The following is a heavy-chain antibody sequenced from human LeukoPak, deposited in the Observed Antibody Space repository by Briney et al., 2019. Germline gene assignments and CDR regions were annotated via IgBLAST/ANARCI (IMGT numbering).Heavy chain of an antibody. CDR3: AKLDRAIFGVVIIPVWRSYGMDV. CDR2: ISGSGGST. CDR1: GFTFSSYA. J-gene: IGHJ6*02. D-gene: IGHD3-3*01. Sequence: YPGGSLRLSCAASGFTFSSYAMSWVRKAPGKGLEWVSAISGSGGSTYYADSVKGRFTISRDNSKNTLYLQMNSLRAEDTAVYYCAKLDRAIFGVVIIPVWRSYGMDVWGQGTTVTVSS. V-gene: IGHV3-23*01.